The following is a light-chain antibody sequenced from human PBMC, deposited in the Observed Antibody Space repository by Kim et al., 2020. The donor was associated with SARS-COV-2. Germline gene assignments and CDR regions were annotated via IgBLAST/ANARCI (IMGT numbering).Light chain of an antibody. Sequence: VSPGQTASITCSGDKLGDKYACWYQQKPGQSPVLVIYQDIRRPSGIPERFSGSNSGNTATLTISGTQAMDEADYYCQAWDSSTWVFGGGTKLTVL. CDR2: QDI. J-gene: IGLJ3*02. V-gene: IGLV3-1*01. CDR3: QAWDSSTWV. CDR1: KLGDKY.